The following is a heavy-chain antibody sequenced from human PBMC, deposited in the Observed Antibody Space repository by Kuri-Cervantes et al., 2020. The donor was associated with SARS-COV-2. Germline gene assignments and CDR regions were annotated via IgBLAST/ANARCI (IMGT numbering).Heavy chain of an antibody. Sequence: ASVKVSCKASGYIFTDYYIHWVRQAPGQGLEWMEWINPNTGGTNYAQKFQGWVTMTRDTSISTVYMELNRLRSDDTGVYYCARGGAARGVLRFFDWFEAFETWGQGTMVTVSS. V-gene: IGHV1-2*04. CDR1: GYIFTDYY. CDR2: INPNTGGT. D-gene: IGHD3-9*01. CDR3: ARGGAARGVLRFFDWFEAFET. J-gene: IGHJ3*02.